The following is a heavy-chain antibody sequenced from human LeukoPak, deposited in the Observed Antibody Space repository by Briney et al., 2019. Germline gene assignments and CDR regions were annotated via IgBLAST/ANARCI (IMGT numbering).Heavy chain of an antibody. CDR2: IYTSGST. V-gene: IGHV4-4*07. D-gene: IGHD3-10*01. J-gene: IGHJ6*03. CDR3: ARAVGSGSFQTYYYYMDV. Sequence: SETLSLACTVSGGSISSYYWSWIRQPAGKGLEWIGRIYTSGSTNYNPSLKSRVTMSVDTSKNQFSLKLSSVTAADTAVYYCARAVGSGSFQTYYYYMDVWGKGTTVTISS. CDR1: GGSISSYY.